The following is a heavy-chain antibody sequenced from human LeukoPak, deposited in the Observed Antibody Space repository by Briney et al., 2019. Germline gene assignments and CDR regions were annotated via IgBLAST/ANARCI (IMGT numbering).Heavy chain of an antibody. CDR1: GGSISNYY. CDR2: IYYSGST. CDR3: ARHFDSSGWPFDY. J-gene: IGHJ4*02. Sequence: PSETLSLICTVSGGSISNYYWSWIRQSPGKGLEWIGYIYYSGSTKYSPSLKSRVTISVDTSKNQFSLKLDSVTAADTAVYYCARHFDSSGWPFDYWGQGTLVTVSS. D-gene: IGHD6-19*01. V-gene: IGHV4-59*08.